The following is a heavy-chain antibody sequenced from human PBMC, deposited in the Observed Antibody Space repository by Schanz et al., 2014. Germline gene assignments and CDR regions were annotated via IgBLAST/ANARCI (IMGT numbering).Heavy chain of an antibody. Sequence: QVHLVQSGAEVKRPGASVKVSCKASAYSFTSYSMHWVRQAPGQRLEWMGWINTGSGDTKYSQNFQGRVTSTRDTTASAAYMELSSLRSEDTAVYACARGIGGYGANNYFDYWGQGTLVTVSS. J-gene: IGHJ4*02. V-gene: IGHV1-3*04. D-gene: IGHD5-12*01. CDR2: INTGSGDT. CDR1: AYSFTSYS. CDR3: ARGIGGYGANNYFDY.